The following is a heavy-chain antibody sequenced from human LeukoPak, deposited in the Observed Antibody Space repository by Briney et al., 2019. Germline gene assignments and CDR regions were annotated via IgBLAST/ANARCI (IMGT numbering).Heavy chain of an antibody. D-gene: IGHD7-27*01. V-gene: IGHV3-21*05. J-gene: IGHJ4*02. CDR1: GFTFSSYA. CDR2: ISSSSIYT. Sequence: GGSLRLSCAASGFTFSSYAMHWVRQAPGKGLEWVSYISSSSIYTNYADSVKGRFTISRDNTKNSLYLQMNTLRAEDTAVYYCARDGDGRYGEDYFDYWGQGTLVTVSS. CDR3: ARDGDGRYGEDYFDY.